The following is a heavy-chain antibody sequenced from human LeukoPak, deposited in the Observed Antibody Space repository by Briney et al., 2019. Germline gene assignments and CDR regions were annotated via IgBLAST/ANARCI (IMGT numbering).Heavy chain of an antibody. Sequence: GGSLRLSCAASGFTVSSNYMSWVRQAPGKGLEWVSVIYSGGSTYYADSVKGRFTISRDNSKNTLYLQMNSLRAEDTAVYYYARDPAGSGNNWFDPWGQGTLVTVSS. CDR1: GFTVSSNY. CDR2: IYSGGST. J-gene: IGHJ5*02. V-gene: IGHV3-66*01. CDR3: ARDPAGSGNNWFDP. D-gene: IGHD3-10*01.